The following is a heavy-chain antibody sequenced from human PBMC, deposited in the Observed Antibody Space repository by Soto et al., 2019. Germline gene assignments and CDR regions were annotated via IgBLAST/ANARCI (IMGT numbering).Heavy chain of an antibody. CDR2: IYYSGST. Sequence: SETLSLTCAVYGGSFSGYYWSWIRQPPGKGLEWIGYIYYSGSTNYNPSLKSRVTISVDTSKNQFPLKLSSVTAADTAVYYCARGILFNWFDPWGQGTLVTVSS. CDR3: ARGILFNWFDP. J-gene: IGHJ5*02. CDR1: GGSFSGYY. V-gene: IGHV4-59*01. D-gene: IGHD2-21*01.